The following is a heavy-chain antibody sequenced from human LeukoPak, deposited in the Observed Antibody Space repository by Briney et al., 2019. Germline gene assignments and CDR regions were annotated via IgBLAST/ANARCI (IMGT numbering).Heavy chain of an antibody. V-gene: IGHV3-30*03. Sequence: GRSLRLSCAASRFTFSNYGMHWVRQAPGKGLEWLAVVSSDGSIDYYADSVRGRFTVSRDNSKNTMFLQFNTLRPEDTAVYYCAREAMGTTFSAWFDPWGQGTLVTVSS. CDR3: AREAMGTTFSAWFDP. D-gene: IGHD1-7*01. J-gene: IGHJ5*02. CDR1: RFTFSNYG. CDR2: VSSDGSID.